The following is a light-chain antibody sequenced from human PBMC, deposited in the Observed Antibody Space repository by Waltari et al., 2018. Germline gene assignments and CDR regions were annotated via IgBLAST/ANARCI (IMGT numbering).Light chain of an antibody. J-gene: IGKJ1*01. CDR1: QTINSW. CDR3: QQYSSYSSWT. V-gene: IGKV1-5*03. Sequence: DIQMTQSPSTLSASVGDRVTITCRASQTINSWLSWYQQRPGKAPRLLLYKASTLQSGIPSRFSGSGSGTEFTLTINSLQTDDFATYYCQQYSSYSSWTFGQGTQV. CDR2: KAS.